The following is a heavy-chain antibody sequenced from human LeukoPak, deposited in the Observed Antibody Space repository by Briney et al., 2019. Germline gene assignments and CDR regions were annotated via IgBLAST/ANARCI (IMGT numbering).Heavy chain of an antibody. Sequence: SVKVSCKASGGTFSSYAISWVRQAPGQGLEWMGRIIPIFGTANYAQKFQGRVTITTDESTSTAYMELSSLRSKDTAVYYCARDISGYDWGAFDYWGQGTLATVSS. CDR3: ARDISGYDWGAFDY. D-gene: IGHD5-12*01. CDR2: IIPIFGTA. CDR1: GGTFSSYA. V-gene: IGHV1-69*05. J-gene: IGHJ4*02.